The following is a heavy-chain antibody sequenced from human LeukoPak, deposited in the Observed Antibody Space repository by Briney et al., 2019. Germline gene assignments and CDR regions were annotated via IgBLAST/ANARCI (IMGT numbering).Heavy chain of an antibody. CDR1: GYTFTSYG. CDR2: ISAYNGNT. V-gene: IGHV1-18*01. Sequence: ASVKVSRKASGYTFTSYGISWVRQAPGQGLEWMGWISAYNGNTNYAQKLQGRVTMTTDTSTSTAYMELRSLRSDDTAVYYCASKLGYCSSTSCLLDYGMDVWGQGTTVTVSS. J-gene: IGHJ6*02. D-gene: IGHD2-2*01. CDR3: ASKLGYCSSTSCLLDYGMDV.